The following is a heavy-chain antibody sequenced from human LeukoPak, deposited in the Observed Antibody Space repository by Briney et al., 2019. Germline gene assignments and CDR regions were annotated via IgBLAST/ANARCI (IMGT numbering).Heavy chain of an antibody. V-gene: IGHV4-59*08. D-gene: IGHD2-15*01. Sequence: SETLSLTCTVSGGSIWSYDWSWIRQSPGKGVEWIGYIYYSGSTNYNPSLKSRVTISVDTSKNQFSLKLSSVTAADTAVYYCARLMFFYCSGGSCYYAFDIWGQGTMVTVSS. CDR2: IYYSGST. J-gene: IGHJ3*02. CDR3: ARLMFFYCSGGSCYYAFDI. CDR1: GGSIWSYD.